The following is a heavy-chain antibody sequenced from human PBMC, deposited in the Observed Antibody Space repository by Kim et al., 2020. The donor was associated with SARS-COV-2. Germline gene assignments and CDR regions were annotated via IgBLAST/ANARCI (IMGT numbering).Heavy chain of an antibody. Sequence: SETLSLTCTVSGGSISSYYWSWIRQPPGKGLEWIGDIYYSGSTTYNPSLKSRVTISVDTSKNQFSLKLSSVTAADTAAYYCARRALGYCGGGSCHDAIDPWGQGTLVTVSS. V-gene: IGHV4-59*08. CDR2: IYYSGST. D-gene: IGHD2-15*01. CDR1: GGSISSYY. J-gene: IGHJ5*02. CDR3: ARRALGYCGGGSCHDAIDP.